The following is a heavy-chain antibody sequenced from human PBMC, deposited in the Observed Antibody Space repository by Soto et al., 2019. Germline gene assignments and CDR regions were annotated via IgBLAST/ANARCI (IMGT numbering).Heavy chain of an antibody. CDR3: ARVVGDYGGNVEVAMVVDY. CDR2: IIPIFGTA. J-gene: IGHJ4*02. D-gene: IGHD4-17*01. CDR1: GGTFSSYA. Sequence: SVKVSCKASGGTFSSYAISWVRQAPGQGLEWMGGIIPIFGTANYAQKFQGRVTITADESTSTAYMELSSLRDEDTAVYYCARVVGDYGGNVEVAMVVDYWGQGTLVTVSS. V-gene: IGHV1-69*13.